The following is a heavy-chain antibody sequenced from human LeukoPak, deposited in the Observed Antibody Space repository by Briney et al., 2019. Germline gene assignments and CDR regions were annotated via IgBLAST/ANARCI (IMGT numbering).Heavy chain of an antibody. V-gene: IGHV3-49*04. D-gene: IGHD3-3*01. CDR1: GFTFSSYE. CDR2: IRSKAYGGTT. Sequence: GGSLRLSCAASGFTFSSYEMNWVRQAPGKGLEWVGFIRSKAYGGTTEYAASVKGRFTISRDDSKSIAYLQMNSLKTEDTAVYYCTSSLRSTNWFDPWGQGTLVTVSS. J-gene: IGHJ5*02. CDR3: TSSLRSTNWFDP.